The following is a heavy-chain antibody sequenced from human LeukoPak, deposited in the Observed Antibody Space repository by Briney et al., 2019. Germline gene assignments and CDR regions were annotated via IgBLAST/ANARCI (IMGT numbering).Heavy chain of an antibody. J-gene: IGHJ4*02. Sequence: GGSLRLSCAAPGFTFSSYGMHWVRQAPGKGLEWVAVISYDGSNKYYADSVKGRFTISRDNSKNTLYLQMNSLRAEDTAVYYCARAPVLLWFGELDYWGQGTLVTVSS. CDR3: ARAPVLLWFGELDY. D-gene: IGHD3-10*01. CDR1: GFTFSSYG. V-gene: IGHV3-30*19. CDR2: ISYDGSNK.